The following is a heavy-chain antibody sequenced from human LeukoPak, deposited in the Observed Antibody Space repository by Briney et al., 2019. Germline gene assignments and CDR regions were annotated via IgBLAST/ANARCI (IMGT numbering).Heavy chain of an antibody. CDR2: IYTSGTT. CDR3: AREGGYSYGYDY. CDR1: GDSIGPYY. Sequence: SETLSLTCTVSGDSIGPYYWSWIRQPAGKGLEWIGHIYTSGTTKHNPSLKSRVTMSVDTSHNQFSLRLKLSSVTAADTAMYYCAREGGYSYGYDYWGQGTLVTVSS. V-gene: IGHV4-4*07. D-gene: IGHD5-18*01. J-gene: IGHJ4*02.